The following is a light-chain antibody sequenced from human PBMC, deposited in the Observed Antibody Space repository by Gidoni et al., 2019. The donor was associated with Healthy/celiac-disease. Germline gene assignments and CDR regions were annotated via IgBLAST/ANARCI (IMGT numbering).Light chain of an antibody. CDR3: QQYNSYLTWT. CDR2: KAS. Sequence: DIQMTQSPSTLSASVGDRVTITCRAIQSISSWLAWYQQKPGKAPKLLIYKASSLESGVPSRFSGSGSGTEFTLTISSLQPDDFATYYCQQYNSYLTWTFGQXTKVEIK. CDR1: QSISSW. J-gene: IGKJ1*01. V-gene: IGKV1-5*03.